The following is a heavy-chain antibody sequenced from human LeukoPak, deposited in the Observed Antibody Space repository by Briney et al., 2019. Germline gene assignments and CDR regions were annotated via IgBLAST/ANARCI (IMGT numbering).Heavy chain of an antibody. Sequence: ASVKVSCKASGGTFSSYAISWVRQAPGQGLEWMGGIIPIFGTANYALKFQGRVTITADKSTSTAYMELSSLRSEDTAVYYCARANIVVVPAAKGPHYYYYGMDVWGKGTTVTVSS. J-gene: IGHJ6*04. V-gene: IGHV1-69*06. D-gene: IGHD2-2*01. CDR2: IIPIFGTA. CDR1: GGTFSSYA. CDR3: ARANIVVVPAAKGPHYYYYGMDV.